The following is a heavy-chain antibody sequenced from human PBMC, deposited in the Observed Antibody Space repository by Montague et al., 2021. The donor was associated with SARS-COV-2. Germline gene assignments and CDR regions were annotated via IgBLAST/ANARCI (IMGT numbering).Heavy chain of an antibody. CDR2: TYYRSKWYN. J-gene: IGHJ4*02. V-gene: IGHV6-1*01. CDR1: GDSVSSNIAT. Sequence: CAISGDSVSSNIATWNWIRQSPSRGLEWLGRTYYRSKWYNDYAESVKSRITIDPDTSEHQFSLHLNSVTPEDTAVYYCARIPVGSKHYFDFWGQGTLVTVSS. CDR3: ARIPVGSKHYFDF. D-gene: IGHD2-2*01.